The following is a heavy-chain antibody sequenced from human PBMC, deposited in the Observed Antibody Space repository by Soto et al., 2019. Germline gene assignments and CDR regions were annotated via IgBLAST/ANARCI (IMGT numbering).Heavy chain of an antibody. Sequence: PGGSLRLSCAASGFTFGSYAMSWVRQAPGKGLEWVSAISGSGGSTYYADSVKGRFTISRDNSKNTLYLQMDSLRAGDTAVYYCAKEDCGSGGCQKPTDYWGQGTLVTVSS. CDR1: GFTFGSYA. CDR3: AKEDCGSGGCQKPTDY. CDR2: ISGSGGST. J-gene: IGHJ4*02. V-gene: IGHV3-23*01. D-gene: IGHD2-21*01.